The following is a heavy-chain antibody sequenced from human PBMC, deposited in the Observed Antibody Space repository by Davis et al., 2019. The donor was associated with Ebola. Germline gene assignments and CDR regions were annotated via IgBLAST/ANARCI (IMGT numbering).Heavy chain of an antibody. Sequence: GESLKISCAASRFTFSGSAMHWVRQASGKGLEWVGRIRSKANSYATAYAASVKGRFTISRDDSKNTAYLQMNSLKTEDTAVYYCTGTTVTTDYWGRGTLVTVSS. CDR3: TGTTVTTDY. CDR2: IRSKANSYAT. D-gene: IGHD4-17*01. V-gene: IGHV3-73*01. CDR1: RFTFSGSA. J-gene: IGHJ4*02.